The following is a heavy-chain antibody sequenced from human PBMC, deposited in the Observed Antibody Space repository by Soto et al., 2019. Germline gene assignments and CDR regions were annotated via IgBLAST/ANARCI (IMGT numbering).Heavy chain of an antibody. CDR3: ARQTIYYDSSGNSPNWFDP. J-gene: IGHJ5*02. CDR1: GGSISSSSYY. Sequence: SETLSLTCTVSGGSISSSSYYWGWIRQPPGKRLEWIGSIYYSGSTYYNPSLKSRVTISVDTSKNQFSLKLSSVTAADTAVYYCARQTIYYDSSGNSPNWFDPWGQGTLVTVSS. CDR2: IYYSGST. D-gene: IGHD3-22*01. V-gene: IGHV4-39*01.